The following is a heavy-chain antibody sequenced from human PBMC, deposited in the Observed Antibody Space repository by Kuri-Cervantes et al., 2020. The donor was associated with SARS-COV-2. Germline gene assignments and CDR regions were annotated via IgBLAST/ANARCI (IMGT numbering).Heavy chain of an antibody. J-gene: IGHJ4*02. D-gene: IGHD6-13*01. V-gene: IGHV1-69*13. CDR1: VDTFSSYA. CDR3: ARAQWQQLREVLDYFDY. CDR2: TIPIFVIA. Sequence: SLKLSCKASVDTFSSYAICWVRQTPGQGLGCMGGTIPIFVIANYAQKLQGRVTITADESTSTAYMELSSLRSEDTDVYYCARAQWQQLREVLDYFDYWVRGTLVTVSS.